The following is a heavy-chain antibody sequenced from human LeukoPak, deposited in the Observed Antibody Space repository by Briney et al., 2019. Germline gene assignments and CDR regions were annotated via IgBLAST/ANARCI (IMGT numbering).Heavy chain of an antibody. D-gene: IGHD3-16*01. CDR3: ARVGAGTWDFQH. V-gene: IGHV4-31*03. Sequence: SETLSLTCTVSGGSISSGGYYWSWIRQHPGKGLEWIGYIYYSGSTYYNPSLKSRVTISVDTSKNQFSLKLSSVTAADTAVYYCARVGAGTWDFQHWGQGTLVTVSS. CDR1: GGSISSGGYY. J-gene: IGHJ1*01. CDR2: IYYSGST.